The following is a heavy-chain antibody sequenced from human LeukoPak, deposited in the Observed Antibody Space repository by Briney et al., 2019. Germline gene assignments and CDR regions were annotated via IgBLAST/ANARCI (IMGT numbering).Heavy chain of an antibody. J-gene: IGHJ6*04. CDR1: GYTFTSYG. CDR2: ISAYNGNT. CDR3: ARTGENIRYFDWLWPPDYYYGMDV. Sequence: ASVKVSCKAAGYTFTSYGISWVRQAPAQGLEWMGWISAYNGNTNYAQTLQGGVTMTTDTSTSTAYMELRSLRSDDTAVYYCARTGENIRYFDWLWPPDYYYGMDVWGKGTTVTVSS. V-gene: IGHV1-18*04. D-gene: IGHD3-9*01.